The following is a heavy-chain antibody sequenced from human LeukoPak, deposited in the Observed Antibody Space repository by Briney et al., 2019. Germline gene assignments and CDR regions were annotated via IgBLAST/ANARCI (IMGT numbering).Heavy chain of an antibody. D-gene: IGHD6-19*01. CDR2: IYTSGST. CDR3: ARAISSGWFKNAFDI. J-gene: IGHJ3*02. Sequence: PSETLSLTCTVSGDSISTYYWGWIRQPAGKRLEWIGRIYTSGSTNYNPSLESRVTMSVDTSKNQFSLNLSSVAAADTAVYYCARAISSGWFKNAFDIWGQGTMVTVSS. V-gene: IGHV4-4*07. CDR1: GDSISTYY.